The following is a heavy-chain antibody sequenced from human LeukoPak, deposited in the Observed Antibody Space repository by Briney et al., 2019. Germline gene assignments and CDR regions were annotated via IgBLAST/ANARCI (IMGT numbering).Heavy chain of an antibody. CDR1: EFTFSSYG. Sequence: GGSVRLSCVAFEFTFSSYGMRGVPQARGRGLVGGSDISVSGGSTYYADAVEGRFTISRDNSQTTLYLQMSSLRAEDTAVYYCPTGSSFGLGNYYYIDVWGNGTTVAVSS. D-gene: IGHD3-3*01. J-gene: IGHJ6*03. V-gene: IGHV3-23*01. CDR2: ISVSGGST. CDR3: PTGSSFGLGNYYYIDV.